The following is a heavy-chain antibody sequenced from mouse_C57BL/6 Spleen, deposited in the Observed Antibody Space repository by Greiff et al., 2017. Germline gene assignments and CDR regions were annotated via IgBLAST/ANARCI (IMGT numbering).Heavy chain of an antibody. V-gene: IGHV1-39*01. J-gene: IGHJ4*01. Sequence: VQLQQSGPELVKPGASVKISCKASGYSFTDYNMNWVKQSNGKSLEWIGEINPNYSTTNYNQKFKGKATLSVDKSSSTAYRQLNSLTSEDSAVYYCARFTIAHAPRDDWGQGTSGTVAS. D-gene: IGHD2-12*01. CDR3: ARFTIAHAPRDD. CDR2: INPNYSTT. CDR1: GYSFTDYN.